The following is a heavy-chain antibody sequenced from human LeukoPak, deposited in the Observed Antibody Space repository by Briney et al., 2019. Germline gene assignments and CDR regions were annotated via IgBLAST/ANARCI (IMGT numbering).Heavy chain of an antibody. CDR1: GGSISSGDYY. CDR3: ARDARRPWGDSQYYYYGMDV. V-gene: IGHV4-30-4*01. CDR2: IYYSGST. D-gene: IGHD2-21*02. J-gene: IGHJ6*02. Sequence: PSETLSLTCTVSGGSISSGDYYWSWIRQPPGKGLEWIGYIYYSGSTYYNPSLKSRVTIPVDTSKNQFSLKLSSVTAADTAVYYCARDARRPWGDSQYYYYGMDVWGQGTTVTVSS.